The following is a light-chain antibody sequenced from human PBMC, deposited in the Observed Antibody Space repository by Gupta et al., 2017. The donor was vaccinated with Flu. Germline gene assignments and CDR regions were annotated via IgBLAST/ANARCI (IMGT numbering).Light chain of an antibody. V-gene: IGLV3-21*02. CDR2: DDR. CDR3: QVWDSRGDQWV. J-gene: IGLJ3*02. CDR1: KIGSKS. Sequence: SYVLPQPPSVSLAPGQTARMTCGVNKIGSKSVHWYQQRPGQAPVLVIYDDRDRPSGIPDRCSGANSGNTATLTVSRVEGGDEADYYCQVWDSRGDQWVFGGGTKLTVL.